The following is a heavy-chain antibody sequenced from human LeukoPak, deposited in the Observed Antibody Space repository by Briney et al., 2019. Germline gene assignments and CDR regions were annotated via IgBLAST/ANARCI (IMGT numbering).Heavy chain of an antibody. V-gene: IGHV4-61*02. CDR1: GDSISSGTYY. Sequence: SETLSLTCTVSGDSISSGTYYWSWIRQPAGKGLEWIGRIYTSGSTNYNPSLKSRVTISLDTSKNQFSLKLSPVTAADTAVYFCARADCESGGNCHYFNYWGQGTLVTVSS. CDR2: IYTSGST. CDR3: ARADCESGGNCHYFNY. D-gene: IGHD2-15*01. J-gene: IGHJ4*02.